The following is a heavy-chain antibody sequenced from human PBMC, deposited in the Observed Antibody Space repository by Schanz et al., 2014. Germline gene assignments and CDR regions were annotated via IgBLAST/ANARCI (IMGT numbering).Heavy chain of an antibody. Sequence: VQLVESGGGLVKPGGSLRLSCAASGFTFSNHALSWVRQAPGKGLEWVSDISDSGDSTHYADSVKGRFTISRDNLKNTVYLQMNSLRAGDTAVYYCAKDGRLPYYGTGSDFDYWGQGTLVAVSS. D-gene: IGHD3-22*01. CDR2: ISDSGDST. CDR1: GFTFSNHA. V-gene: IGHV3-23*04. CDR3: AKDGRLPYYGTGSDFDY. J-gene: IGHJ4*02.